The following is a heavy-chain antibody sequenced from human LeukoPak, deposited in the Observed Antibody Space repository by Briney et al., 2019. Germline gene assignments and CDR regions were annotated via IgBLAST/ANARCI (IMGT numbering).Heavy chain of an antibody. V-gene: IGHV3-33*06. CDR2: IWYDGSNK. D-gene: IGHD2-2*01. CDR3: ANGGCTSTSCYAPLNY. Sequence: GGSLRLSCAASGFTFSSYGMHWVRQAPGKGLEWVAVIWYDGSNKYYGDSVKGRFTISRDNSKNTLYLQMNSLRAEDTAVYYCANGGCTSTSCYAPLNYWGQGTLVTVSS. CDR1: GFTFSSYG. J-gene: IGHJ4*02.